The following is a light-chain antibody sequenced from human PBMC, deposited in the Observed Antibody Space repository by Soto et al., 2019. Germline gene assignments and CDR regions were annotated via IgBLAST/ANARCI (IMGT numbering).Light chain of an antibody. CDR3: SSYRNCATPFV. V-gene: IGLV2-14*01. J-gene: IGLJ1*01. CDR1: SSDDCSYNY. CDR2: EVS. Sequence: QSPLTQPASVSGTPGPSITVSCTGTSSDDCSYNYVAGYQQHPGKAPKLMIYEVSIRPSGVSNRFSGSKSANTASLTISGLQAEDEADYYCSSYRNCATPFVFGTGTKVTVL.